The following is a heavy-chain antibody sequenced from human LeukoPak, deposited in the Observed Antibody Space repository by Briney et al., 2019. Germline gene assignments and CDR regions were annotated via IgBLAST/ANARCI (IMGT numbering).Heavy chain of an antibody. V-gene: IGHV3-30*18. CDR1: GFTFSSYG. CDR2: ISYDGSNK. J-gene: IGHJ4*02. Sequence: PGGSLRLSCAASGFTFSSYGMHWVRQAPGKGLEWVAVISYDGSNKYYADSVKGRFTISRDNSKNTLYLQMNSLGAEDTAVYYCAKDLSGYRHYFDYWGQGTLVTVSS. CDR3: AKDLSGYRHYFDY. D-gene: IGHD3-22*01.